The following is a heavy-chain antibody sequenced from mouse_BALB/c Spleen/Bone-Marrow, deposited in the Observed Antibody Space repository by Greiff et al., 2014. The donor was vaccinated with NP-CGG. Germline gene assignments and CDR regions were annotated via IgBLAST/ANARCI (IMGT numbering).Heavy chain of an antibody. D-gene: IGHD4-1*01. CDR1: GFSLTDYG. Sequence: QVQLQQPGPGLVAPSQSLSITCTVSGFSLTDYGVSWIRQPPGKGLEWLGVIWGAGITYYNSALKSRLSISKDNSKSQVFLKMNSLQTEDTAMYYCAKLTWDEGDYWGQGTTLTVSS. CDR3: AKLTWDEGDY. J-gene: IGHJ2*01. CDR2: IWGAGIT. V-gene: IGHV2-6-5*01.